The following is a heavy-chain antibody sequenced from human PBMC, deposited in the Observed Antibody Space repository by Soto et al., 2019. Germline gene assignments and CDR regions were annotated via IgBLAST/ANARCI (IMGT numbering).Heavy chain of an antibody. CDR1: GGSVSSDSHY. V-gene: IGHV4-39*01. CDR2: IYYTGRT. CDR3: ASRVSGWPFDS. D-gene: IGHD6-19*01. Sequence: SETLSLTCTVSGGSVSSDSHYWDWIRQSPGKGLESIGTIYYTGRTYNNPSLKNRVTISVDTSMNQFSLTLSSVTAADTAMYYCASRVSGWPFDSWGQGTLVTVSS. J-gene: IGHJ5*01.